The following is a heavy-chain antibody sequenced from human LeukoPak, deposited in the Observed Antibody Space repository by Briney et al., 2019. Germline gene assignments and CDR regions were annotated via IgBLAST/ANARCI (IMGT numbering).Heavy chain of an antibody. D-gene: IGHD1-26*01. V-gene: IGHV3-48*04. CDR3: ARDGMGVLGAFDY. CDR1: GFTFSSYS. CDR2: ISSSSSTI. J-gene: IGHJ4*02. Sequence: GGSLRLSCAASGFTFSSYSMNWVRQAPGKGPEWVSYISSSSSTIYYADSVKGRFTISRDNAKNALYLQMNSLRAEDTAVYYCARDGMGVLGAFDYWGQGTLVTVSS.